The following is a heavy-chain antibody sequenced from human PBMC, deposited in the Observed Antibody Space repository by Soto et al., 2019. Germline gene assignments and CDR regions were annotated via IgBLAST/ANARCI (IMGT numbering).Heavy chain of an antibody. J-gene: IGHJ6*03. CDR2: MNPNSGNT. V-gene: IGHV1-8*01. CDR1: GYTFTSYD. D-gene: IGHD2-2*02. Sequence: ASVKVSCKASGYTFTSYDINWVRQATGQGLEWMGWMNPNSGNTGYAQKFQGRVTMTRNTSISTAYMELRSLRSEDTAVYYCARDYCSSTSCYNYYMDVWGKGTTVTVSS. CDR3: ARDYCSSTSCYNYYMDV.